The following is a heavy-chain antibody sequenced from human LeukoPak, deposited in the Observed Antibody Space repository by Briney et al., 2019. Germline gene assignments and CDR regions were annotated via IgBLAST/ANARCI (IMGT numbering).Heavy chain of an antibody. D-gene: IGHD2-2*01. CDR2: ISGSGGST. CDR1: GFTFSSYA. J-gene: IGHJ4*02. V-gene: IGHV3-23*01. Sequence: GGSLRLSCAASGFTFSSYAMSWVRQAPGKGLEWVSAISGSGGSTYYADSVKGRFTISRDNSKNTLYLQMNSLRAEDTAVYHCAKDVSRYCSSTSCYADYWGQGTLVTVSS. CDR3: AKDVSRYCSSTSCYADY.